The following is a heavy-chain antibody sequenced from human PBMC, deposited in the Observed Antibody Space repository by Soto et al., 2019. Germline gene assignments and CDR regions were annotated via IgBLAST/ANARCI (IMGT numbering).Heavy chain of an antibody. Sequence: ASVKVSCKASGYSVTSFYMYWVRQAPGQGLEWMVIINPSGGSTRYAQKCQGRVTMTRDTSTSTVYMELNSLRSEDTAVYSCARDLGSSGWYYFDCSGQGILVTVSS. CDR2: INPSGGST. V-gene: IGHV1-46*01. J-gene: IGHJ4*02. D-gene: IGHD6-19*01. CDR3: ARDLGSSGWYYFDC. CDR1: GYSVTSFY.